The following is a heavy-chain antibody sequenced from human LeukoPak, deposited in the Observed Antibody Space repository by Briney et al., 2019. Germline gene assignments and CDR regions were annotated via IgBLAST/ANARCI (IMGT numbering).Heavy chain of an antibody. Sequence: GGSLRLSCAASGFTFDDYAMHWVRQAPGKGLEWVSGISWNSGSIGYADSVKGRFTISRDNAKNSLYLQINSLRAEDTALYYCAKDIWDRSSSWRGPEGPFDYWGQGTLVTVSS. CDR2: ISWNSGSI. CDR3: AKDIWDRSSSWRGPEGPFDY. D-gene: IGHD6-13*01. V-gene: IGHV3-9*01. J-gene: IGHJ4*02. CDR1: GFTFDDYA.